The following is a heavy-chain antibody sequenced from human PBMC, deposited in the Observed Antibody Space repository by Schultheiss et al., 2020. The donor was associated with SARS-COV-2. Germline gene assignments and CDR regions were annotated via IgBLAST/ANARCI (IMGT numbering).Heavy chain of an antibody. CDR1: GGSISSGDYY. CDR3: ARSEDYYGMDV. V-gene: IGHV4-30-4*02. CDR2: IYYSGST. Sequence: SETLSLTCTVSGGSISSGDYYWSWIRQPPGKGLEWIGYIYYSGSTYYNPSLKSRVTISVDTSKNQFSLKLSSVTAADTAVYYCARSEDYYGMDVWGQGTTVTVSS. J-gene: IGHJ6*02.